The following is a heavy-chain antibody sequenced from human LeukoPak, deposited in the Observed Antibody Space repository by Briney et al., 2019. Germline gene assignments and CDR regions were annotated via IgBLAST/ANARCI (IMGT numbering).Heavy chain of an antibody. V-gene: IGHV4-59*01. CDR2: VYYTGST. D-gene: IGHD3-16*01. Sequence: SETLSLTCTVSGGSMSNYYWSWIRQPPGKGLEWIGYVYYTGSTHYNASPTSRVTISVDTSKNQFSLRLNSMTAADTAVYYCARVVVPYHTGGVFDLWGQGTMVTVSS. CDR1: GGSMSNYY. J-gene: IGHJ3*01. CDR3: ARVVVPYHTGGVFDL.